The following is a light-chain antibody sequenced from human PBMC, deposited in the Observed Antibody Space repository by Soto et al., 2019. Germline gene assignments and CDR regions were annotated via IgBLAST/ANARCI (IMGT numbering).Light chain of an antibody. CDR2: KAS. CDR1: QSISSW. V-gene: IGKV1-5*03. J-gene: IGKJ1*01. CDR3: QQYNSYYTT. Sequence: DIQMTQSPSTLSASVGDRVTITCRASQSISSWLAWYQQKPGKAPKLLIYKASSLESGVPSRFSGSGSGTEFPLTISSLQPDDFANYYCQQYNSYYTTFGQGTKVEIK.